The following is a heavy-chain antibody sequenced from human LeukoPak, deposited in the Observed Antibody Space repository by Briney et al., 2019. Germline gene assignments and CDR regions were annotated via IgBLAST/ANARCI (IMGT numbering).Heavy chain of an antibody. CDR2: ISYDARDE. V-gene: IGHV3-30-3*02. D-gene: IGHD1-26*01. Sequence: GGSLRLSCVASGFSFRSYAMHWVRQAPGRGLEWLAFISYDARDEYYADSVKGRFTISRDISNKTLYLQMNSLRVEDTALYYCAKTLVPSGIYHEDYFDYWGQGTLVTVSS. CDR1: GFSFRSYA. J-gene: IGHJ4*02. CDR3: AKTLVPSGIYHEDYFDY.